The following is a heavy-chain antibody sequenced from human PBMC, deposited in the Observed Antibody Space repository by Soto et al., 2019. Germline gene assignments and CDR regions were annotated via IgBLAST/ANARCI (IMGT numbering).Heavy chain of an antibody. D-gene: IGHD6-19*01. CDR1: GFTFSSYA. CDR2: ISGSGDST. V-gene: IGHV3-23*01. J-gene: IGHJ4*02. Sequence: EVQLLESGGGLVQPGGSLRLSCAASGFTFSSYAMNWVRQAPGKGLEWVSVISGSGDSTYYADSVKGRFTISRDNSKNTLYLQMNSLRAKDTAVYYCASRSSGWFFDYWGQGTLVTVSS. CDR3: ASRSSGWFFDY.